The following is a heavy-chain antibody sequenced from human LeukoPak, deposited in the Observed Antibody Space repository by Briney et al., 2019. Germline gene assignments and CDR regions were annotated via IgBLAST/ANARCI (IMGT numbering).Heavy chain of an antibody. J-gene: IGHJ3*02. Sequence: GGSLRLSCAASGFTFTTYAMNWVRQAPGKGLEWVSSISITSTHIYYAASVKGRFTISRDNAKNSLNLQMNSLRAEDTALYYCARGGDSLQRNDALDIWGQGTMVSVSS. V-gene: IGHV3-21*01. CDR1: GFTFTTYA. D-gene: IGHD2-21*01. CDR2: ISITSTHI. CDR3: ARGGDSLQRNDALDI.